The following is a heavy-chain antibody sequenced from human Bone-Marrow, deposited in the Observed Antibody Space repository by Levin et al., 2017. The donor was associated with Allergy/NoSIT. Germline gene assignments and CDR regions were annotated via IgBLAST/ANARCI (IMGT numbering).Heavy chain of an antibody. Sequence: GGSLRLSCAASGFNFCDFGMHWVRQAPGKGLESVAAISYHSTYHYYPASVQGRFTISRDNSKNTVDLEMNDLRAEDTAVYYCARDSNVMTGYCDSWGQGSRVIVSS. CDR1: GFNFCDFG. CDR2: ISYHSTYH. CDR3: ARDSNVMTGYCDS. V-gene: IGHV3-33*05. D-gene: IGHD3-9*01. J-gene: IGHJ4*02.